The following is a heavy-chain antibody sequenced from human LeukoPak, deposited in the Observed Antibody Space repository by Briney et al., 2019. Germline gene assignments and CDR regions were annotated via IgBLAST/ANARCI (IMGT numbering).Heavy chain of an antibody. J-gene: IGHJ4*02. V-gene: IGHV4-59*12. CDR1: GGSISSYY. Sequence: SETLSLTCTVSGGSISSYYWSWIRQPPGKGLEWIGYIYYSGSTNYNPSLKSRVTISVDTSKNQFSLRLSSVAAADTAVYYCARAVANVDTAMDAFDYWGQGTLVTVSS. D-gene: IGHD5-18*01. CDR3: ARAVANVDTAMDAFDY. CDR2: IYYSGST.